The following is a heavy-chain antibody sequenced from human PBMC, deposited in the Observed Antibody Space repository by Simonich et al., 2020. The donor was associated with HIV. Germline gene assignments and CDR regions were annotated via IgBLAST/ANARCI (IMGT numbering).Heavy chain of an antibody. J-gene: IGHJ4*02. D-gene: IGHD2-15*01. CDR2: IKQEESEK. CDR1: GFTFNSYW. CDR3: ARDMLAATPGVDY. Sequence: EVQLVESGGGLVQPGGSLRLTCAASGFTFNSYWMSWVRQAQGRERGGCANIKQEESEKYHTNSVEGRFTISRDNAKHALYLQMNSLRAEDTAVYYCARDMLAATPGVDYWGQGTLVTVSS. V-gene: IGHV3-7*01.